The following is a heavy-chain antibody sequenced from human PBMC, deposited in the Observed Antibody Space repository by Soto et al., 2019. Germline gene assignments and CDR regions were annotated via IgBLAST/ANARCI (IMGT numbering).Heavy chain of an antibody. J-gene: IGHJ5*01. Sequence: EVQLVESGGGLVQPGGSLRLSCAASGFTFFAYWIHWVRQVPGKGLVWVSRINSDGSHTSYADSVRGRFTISRDNSKNTVYLQMNSLTAEDTAVYYCAKGCDYGDYAGENWFDSWGQGSLVTVSS. CDR3: AKGCDYGDYAGENWFDS. D-gene: IGHD4-17*01. V-gene: IGHV3-74*01. CDR1: GFTFFAYW. CDR2: INSDGSHT.